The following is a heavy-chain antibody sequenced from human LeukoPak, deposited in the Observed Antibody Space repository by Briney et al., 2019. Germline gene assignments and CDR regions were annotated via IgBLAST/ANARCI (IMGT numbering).Heavy chain of an antibody. D-gene: IGHD5-18*01. V-gene: IGHV3-23*01. J-gene: IGHJ3*02. CDR2: ISDSAGST. CDR1: GFTFDSYG. Sequence: PGGSLRLSCAASGFTFDSYGMSWVRQPPGKGLEWVSAISDSAGSTYYADSVKGRFTMSRDNRMNTVYLHMDSLRAEDTAVYYCAKVIQLWLVDAFDIWGQGTTVTVSS. CDR3: AKVIQLWLVDAFDI.